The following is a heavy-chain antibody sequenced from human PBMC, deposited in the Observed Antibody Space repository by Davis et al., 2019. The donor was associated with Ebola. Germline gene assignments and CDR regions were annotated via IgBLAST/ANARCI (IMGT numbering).Heavy chain of an antibody. CDR1: GFTFSSYA. CDR2: ISYDGSNK. D-gene: IGHD4-17*01. CDR3: ARAGDGDYFGAFDI. Sequence: GESLKIPCAASGFTFSSYAMHWVRQAPGKGLEWVAVISYDGSNKYYADSVKGRFTISRDNSKNTLYLQMNSLRAEDTAVYYCARAGDGDYFGAFDIWGQGTMVTVSS. J-gene: IGHJ3*02. V-gene: IGHV3-30-3*01.